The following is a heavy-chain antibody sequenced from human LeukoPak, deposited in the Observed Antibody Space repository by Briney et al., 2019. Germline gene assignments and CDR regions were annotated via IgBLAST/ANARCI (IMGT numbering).Heavy chain of an antibody. CDR3: ARGYYGSGSYYWDNWFDP. D-gene: IGHD3-10*01. CDR2: IYYSGST. Sequence: WETLSLTCTVSGGSISTYYWSWIRQPPGKGLEWIGYIYYSGSTNYNPSLKSRVTITVDTSKNQFSLKLSSVTAADTAVYYCARGYYGSGSYYWDNWFDPWGQGTLVTVSS. CDR1: GGSISTYY. J-gene: IGHJ5*02. V-gene: IGHV4-59*01.